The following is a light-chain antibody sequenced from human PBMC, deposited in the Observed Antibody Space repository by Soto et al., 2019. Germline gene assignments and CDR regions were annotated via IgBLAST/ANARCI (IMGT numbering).Light chain of an antibody. CDR1: QSVGSF. Sequence: EIALTQSPATLSLSPGERATLSCGASQSVGSFLAWYQQKPGQAPRLLIYAASNRATGILARFSGSGSGTDFTLTISSLEPEDFAVYYCLQRSNWPWTFGQGTKVDIK. J-gene: IGKJ1*01. CDR3: LQRSNWPWT. V-gene: IGKV3-11*01. CDR2: AAS.